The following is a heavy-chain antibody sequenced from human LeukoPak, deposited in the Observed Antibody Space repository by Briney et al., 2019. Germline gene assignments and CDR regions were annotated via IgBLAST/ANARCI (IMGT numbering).Heavy chain of an antibody. CDR3: ARDRLTGTTDFQH. V-gene: IGHV3-48*04. CDR1: GFTFSSYS. J-gene: IGHJ1*01. Sequence: GGSLRPSCAASGFTFSSYSMNWVRQAPGKGLEWVSYISSSSSTIYYADSVKGRFTISRDNAKNSLYLQMNSLRAEDMAVYYCARDRLTGTTDFQHWGQGTLVTVSS. D-gene: IGHD1-7*01. CDR2: ISSSSSTI.